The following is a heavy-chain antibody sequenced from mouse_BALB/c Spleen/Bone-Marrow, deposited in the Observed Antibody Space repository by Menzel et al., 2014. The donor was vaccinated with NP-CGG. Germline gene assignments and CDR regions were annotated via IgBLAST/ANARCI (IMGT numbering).Heavy chain of an antibody. CDR3: ERLSYYGRFAY. J-gene: IGHJ3*01. V-gene: IGHV4-1*02. Sequence: DVMLVESGGGLVQPGGSLKLSCAASGFDFSRYWMSWVRQAPGKGLEWIGEINPDSSTINYTPSLKDKFIISRDNAKNTLYLQMSKVRSEDTALYYCERLSYYGRFAYWGQGTPVTVSA. CDR2: INPDSSTI. D-gene: IGHD1-1*01. CDR1: GFDFSRYW.